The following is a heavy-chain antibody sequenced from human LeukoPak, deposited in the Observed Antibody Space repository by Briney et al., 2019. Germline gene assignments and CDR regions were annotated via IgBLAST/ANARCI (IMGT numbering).Heavy chain of an antibody. CDR2: LYSDGNT. D-gene: IGHD1-14*01. J-gene: IGHJ4*02. CDR1: GFTVMTND. V-gene: IGHV3-53*01. CDR3: ARGVEPLAANTLAY. Sequence: QPGGSLRLSCAASGFTVMTNDMTWVRQAPGKGLEWVSVLYSDGNTKYADSVQGRFTISRDNSKNTLYLEMNSLSPDDTDVYYCARGVEPLAANTLAYWGQGTLVTVSS.